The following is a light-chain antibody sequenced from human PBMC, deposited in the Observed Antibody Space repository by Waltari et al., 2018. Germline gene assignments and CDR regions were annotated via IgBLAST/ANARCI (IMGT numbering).Light chain of an antibody. Sequence: QSVLTQPPSVSAAPGQRVTISCSGGRSNLGKNYVSWYRQFPGTAPKLLIYEDTERPSGIAGRFSGSKSGTSATLDITGLQAGDEADYYCGTWDSSLSGAVFGGGTHLTVL. CDR2: EDT. CDR3: GTWDSSLSGAV. CDR1: RSNLGKNY. J-gene: IGLJ7*01. V-gene: IGLV1-51*02.